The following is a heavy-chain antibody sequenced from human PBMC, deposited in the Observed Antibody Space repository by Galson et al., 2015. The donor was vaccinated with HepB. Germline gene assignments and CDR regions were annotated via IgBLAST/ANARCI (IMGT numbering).Heavy chain of an antibody. V-gene: IGHV6-1*01. CDR1: GDSVSSNSAA. D-gene: IGHD1-26*01. CDR3: ARSYSGSYYVPRNPYPYYFDY. J-gene: IGHJ4*02. CDR2: TYYRSKWYN. Sequence: CAISGDSVSSNSAAWNWIRQSPSRGLEWLGRTYYRSKWYNDYAVSVKSRITINPDTSKNQFSLQLNSVTPEDTAVYYCARSYSGSYYVPRNPYPYYFDYWGQGTLVTVSS.